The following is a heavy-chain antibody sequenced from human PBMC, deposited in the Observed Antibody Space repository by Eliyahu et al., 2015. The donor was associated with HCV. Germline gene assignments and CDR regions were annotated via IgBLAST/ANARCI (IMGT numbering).Heavy chain of an antibody. CDR2: ISGRGGST. CDR1: GXXFGSYA. V-gene: IGHV3-23*01. D-gene: IGHD3-22*01. Sequence: EVQLLESGGGLVQPGGSLXXXCAASGXXFGSYAXSWVRXAPGKGLEWVSAISGRGGSTYYADSVKGRFTIXRDNSKNTLYLQMNSLRAEDTAVYYCAKDRVTMIVVVIKRGGGGDAFDIWGQGTMVTVSS. CDR3: AKDRVTMIVVVIKRGGGGDAFDI. J-gene: IGHJ3*02.